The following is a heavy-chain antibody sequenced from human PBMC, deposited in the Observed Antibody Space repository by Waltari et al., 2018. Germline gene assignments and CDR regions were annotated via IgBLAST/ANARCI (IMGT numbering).Heavy chain of an antibody. D-gene: IGHD2-2*01. J-gene: IGHJ6*02. CDR1: GFTFGDFS. CDR3: SRENPTYAYGMDV. CDR2: IRSKAYYGTT. V-gene: IGHV3-49*04. Sequence: EVQMVESGGDLVQPGRSLRLSFTGSGFTFGDFSVSWVRQAPGKGLEWLGFIRSKAYYGTTEYAASVKGRFTISRDDFKSTAYLQMNSLKTEDTAVYFCSRENPTYAYGMDVWGQGTTVTVSS.